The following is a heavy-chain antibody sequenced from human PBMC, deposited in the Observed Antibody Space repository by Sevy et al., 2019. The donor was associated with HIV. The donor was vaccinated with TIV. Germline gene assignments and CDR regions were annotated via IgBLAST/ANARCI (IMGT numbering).Heavy chain of an antibody. CDR2: IYYSGST. CDR3: ARDYYGSGGYGMDV. CDR1: GGSVSSGSYY. J-gene: IGHJ6*02. D-gene: IGHD3-10*01. V-gene: IGHV4-61*01. Sequence: PSETLSLTCTVSGGSVSSGSYYWSWIRQPPGKGLEWIGYIYYSGSTNYNPSLKSRVTISVDTSKNQFSLKLSSVTAADTAVYYCARDYYGSGGYGMDVWGQGTTVTVSS.